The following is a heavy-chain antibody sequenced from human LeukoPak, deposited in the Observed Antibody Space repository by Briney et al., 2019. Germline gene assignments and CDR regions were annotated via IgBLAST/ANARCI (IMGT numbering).Heavy chain of an antibody. V-gene: IGHV4-34*01. CDR2: INHSGST. Sequence: SETLSLTCAVYGGSFSGYYWSWIRQPPGKGLEWIGEINHSGSTNYNPSLKSRVTISVDTSKNQFSLKLSSVTAADTAVYYCARRTYYDSRASPHYYFDYWGQGTLVTVSS. CDR1: GGSFSGYY. D-gene: IGHD3-22*01. CDR3: ARRTYYDSRASPHYYFDY. J-gene: IGHJ4*02.